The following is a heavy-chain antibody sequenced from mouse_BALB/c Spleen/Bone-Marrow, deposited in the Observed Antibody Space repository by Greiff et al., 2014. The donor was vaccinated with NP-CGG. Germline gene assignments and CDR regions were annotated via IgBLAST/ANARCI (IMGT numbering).Heavy chain of an antibody. CDR1: GYTFSSYW. Sequence: VQFQQSGAELMKPGASVKISCKATGYTFSSYWIEWIKQRPGHGLEWIGEILPGSVTTNYNGRFKGKATFTADTSSNTAYMQLSSLTSEDSAVYYCARDHFDHWGPGTTLTVSS. J-gene: IGHJ2*01. CDR3: ARDHFDH. CDR2: ILPGSVTT. V-gene: IGHV1-9*01.